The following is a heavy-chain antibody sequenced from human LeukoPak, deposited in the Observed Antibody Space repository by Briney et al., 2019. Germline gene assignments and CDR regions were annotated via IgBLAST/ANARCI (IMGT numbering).Heavy chain of an antibody. Sequence: ASVKVSCKASGYTFTSYDINWVRQATGQGLEWMGWMNPNSGNTGYAQKFQGRVTMTRNTSISTAYMELSSLRSEDTAVYYCATQWPITPLPTTLGPSDTWGQGTMVTVSS. CDR1: GYTFTSYD. D-gene: IGHD5-24*01. CDR2: MNPNSGNT. J-gene: IGHJ3*01. CDR3: ATQWPITPLPTTLGPSDT. V-gene: IGHV1-8*01.